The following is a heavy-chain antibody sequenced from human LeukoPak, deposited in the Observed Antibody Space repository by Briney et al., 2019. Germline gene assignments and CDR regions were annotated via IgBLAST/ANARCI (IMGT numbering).Heavy chain of an antibody. CDR1: GFTFSSYA. V-gene: IGHV3-23*01. Sequence: GGSLRLSCAASGFTFSSYAMSWVRQAPGKGLEWVSAISGSGGSTYYADSVKGRFTISRDNPKKSLYLQMNSLRAEDSAVYYCARGPIPSAYYYDSSGYWGQGTLVTVSS. D-gene: IGHD3-22*01. CDR3: ARGPIPSAYYYDSSGY. J-gene: IGHJ4*02. CDR2: ISGSGGST.